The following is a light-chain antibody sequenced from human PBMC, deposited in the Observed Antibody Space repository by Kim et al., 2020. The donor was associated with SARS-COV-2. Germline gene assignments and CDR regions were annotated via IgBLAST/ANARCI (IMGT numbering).Light chain of an antibody. CDR1: QGIRND. J-gene: IGKJ1*01. CDR2: GAA. CDR3: LQHHAYPRT. Sequence: ASLGDSVTITCRASQGIRNDLGWYQQNTGKAPTRLIYGAATLQTGVPSRFSGSGSGAKFTLTISSLQHEDFATYYCLQHHAYPRTFGQGTKVDIK. V-gene: IGKV1-17*01.